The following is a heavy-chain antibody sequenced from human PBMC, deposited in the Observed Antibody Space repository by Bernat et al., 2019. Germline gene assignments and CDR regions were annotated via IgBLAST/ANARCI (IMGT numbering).Heavy chain of an antibody. Sequence: EVQLVESGGGLVQPGRSLRLSCAASGFTFDNYAMYWVRQAPGKALEWVSGISWNRGKIGYADSVKGRFTMSRDNAKNSLYLQMNSLRAEDTALYYCAKDYNSWSSFDYWGQGSLVTVSS. J-gene: IGHJ4*02. CDR3: AKDYNSWSSFDY. V-gene: IGHV3-9*01. CDR1: GFTFDNYA. CDR2: ISWNRGKI. D-gene: IGHD6-6*01.